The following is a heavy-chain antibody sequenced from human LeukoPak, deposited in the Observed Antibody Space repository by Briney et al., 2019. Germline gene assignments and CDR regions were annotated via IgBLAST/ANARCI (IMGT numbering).Heavy chain of an antibody. CDR3: ARHRLGGSYFDY. J-gene: IGHJ4*02. V-gene: IGHV1-69*02. D-gene: IGHD1-26*01. Sequence: SVKVSCKASGGTFSSYTISWVRQAPGQGLEWMGRIIPILGIANYAQKFQGRVTITADKSTSTAYMELSSLRSEDTAVYYCARHRLGGSYFDYWGQGTLVTVSS. CDR1: GGTFSSYT. CDR2: IIPILGIA.